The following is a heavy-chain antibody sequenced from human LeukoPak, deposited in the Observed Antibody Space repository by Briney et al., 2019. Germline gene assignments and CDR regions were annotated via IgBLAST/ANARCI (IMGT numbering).Heavy chain of an antibody. CDR1: GYTFTSYA. V-gene: IGHV7-4-1*02. Sequence: ASVKVSCKASGYTFTSYAMNWVRQAPGQGLEWMGWINTNTGNPTYGQGFTGRFVLSLDTSVSTAYLQISSLKAEDTAVYYCATASIAVANSFLYAFDIWGQGTMVTVSS. CDR2: INTNTGNP. CDR3: ATASIAVANSFLYAFDI. J-gene: IGHJ3*02. D-gene: IGHD6-19*01.